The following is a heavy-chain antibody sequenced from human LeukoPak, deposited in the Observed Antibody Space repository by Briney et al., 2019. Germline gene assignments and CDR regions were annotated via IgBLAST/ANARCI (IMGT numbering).Heavy chain of an antibody. CDR2: IYRDGSN. V-gene: IGHV3-53*01. Sequence: GGSLRLSCAASGFTVSSDFMNWVRQAPGKGLERVSLIYRDGSNYYADSVKGRFTISRDNSKNTLYLQMDRLRAEDTALYYCMTRGSWGQGTLVIVSS. D-gene: IGHD3-10*01. J-gene: IGHJ4*02. CDR1: GFTVSSDF. CDR3: MTRGS.